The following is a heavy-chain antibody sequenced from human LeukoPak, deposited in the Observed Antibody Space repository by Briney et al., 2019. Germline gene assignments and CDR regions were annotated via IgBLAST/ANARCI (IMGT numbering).Heavy chain of an antibody. CDR2: INPNSGGT. Sequence: ASVKVSCKASGYTFTGSYMHWVRQAPGQGLEWMGWINPNSGGTNYAQKFQGRVTMTRDTSISTAYMELSRLRSDDTAVYYCARDGVSYCSSTSCSTYYYYYMDVWGKGTTVTVSS. D-gene: IGHD2-2*01. CDR3: ARDGVSYCSSTSCSTYYYYYMDV. J-gene: IGHJ6*03. CDR1: GYTFTGSY. V-gene: IGHV1-2*02.